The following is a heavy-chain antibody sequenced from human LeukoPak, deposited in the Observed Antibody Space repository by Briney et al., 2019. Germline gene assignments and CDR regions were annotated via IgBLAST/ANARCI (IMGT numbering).Heavy chain of an antibody. CDR3: ARESPDIVVVPAAMPSYYYYYGMDV. J-gene: IGHJ6*02. D-gene: IGHD2-2*01. V-gene: IGHV4-34*01. CDR1: GGSFSGYY. Sequence: SETLFLTCAVYGGSFSGYYWSWIRQPPGKGLEWIGEINHSGSTNYNPSLKSRVTISVETSKNQFSLKLSSVNAADTAVYYCARESPDIVVVPAAMPSYYYYYGMDVWGQGTTVTVSS. CDR2: INHSGST.